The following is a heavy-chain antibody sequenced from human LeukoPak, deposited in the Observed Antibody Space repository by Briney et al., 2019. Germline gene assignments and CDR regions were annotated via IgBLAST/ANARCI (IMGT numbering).Heavy chain of an antibody. V-gene: IGHV1-2*02. CDR1: GYTFTAYY. CDR3: ARANGPTWYNYMDV. D-gene: IGHD1-14*01. Sequence: GPSGKASCRISGYTFTAYYMDWVRQAPGQGREWMGSTNPESGGTNYPQKFQGRVTMTRGTSISTDYMELSRLRSDDTAVYHCARANGPTWYNYMDVWGKGATVTVSS. CDR2: TNPESGGT. J-gene: IGHJ6*03.